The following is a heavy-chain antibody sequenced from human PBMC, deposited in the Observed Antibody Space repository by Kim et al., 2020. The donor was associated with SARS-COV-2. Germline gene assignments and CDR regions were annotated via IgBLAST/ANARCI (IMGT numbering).Heavy chain of an antibody. Sequence: GGSLRLSCAASGFTFDDYTMHWVRQAPGKGLEWVSLISWDGGSTYYADSVKGRFTISRDNSKNSLYLQMNSLRTEDTALYYCANIMDHSGSYAGDYWGQGTLVTVSS. CDR1: GFTFDDYT. V-gene: IGHV3-43*01. CDR3: ANIMDHSGSYAGDY. CDR2: ISWDGGST. J-gene: IGHJ4*02. D-gene: IGHD1-26*01.